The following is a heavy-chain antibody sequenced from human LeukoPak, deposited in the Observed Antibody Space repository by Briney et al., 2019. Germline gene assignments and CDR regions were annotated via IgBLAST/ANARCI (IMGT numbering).Heavy chain of an antibody. J-gene: IGHJ4*02. CDR2: IYYSGST. CDR3: ARDGGDYYDSSGYLY. CDR1: GGSISSSSYY. V-gene: IGHV4-39*07. Sequence: SETLSLTCTVSGGSISSSSYYWGWIRQPPGKGLEWIGSIYYSGSTYYNPSLKSRATISVDTSKNQFSLKLSSVTAADTAVYYCARDGGDYYDSSGYLYWGQGTLVTVSS. D-gene: IGHD3-22*01.